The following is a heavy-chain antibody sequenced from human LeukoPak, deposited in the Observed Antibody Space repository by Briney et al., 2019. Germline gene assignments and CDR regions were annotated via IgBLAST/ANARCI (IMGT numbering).Heavy chain of an antibody. CDR2: INWNGGST. D-gene: IGHD1-26*01. V-gene: IGHV3-20*04. J-gene: IGHJ6*03. Sequence: GGSLRLSCAASGFTFDDYGMSWVRHAPGKGLEWFSGINWNGGSTGYADSVKGRFTISRDNAKNSLYLQMNSLRAEDTALYYCARDSGSYWGYYYYYYMDVWGKGTTVTVSS. CDR1: GFTFDDYG. CDR3: ARDSGSYWGYYYYYYMDV.